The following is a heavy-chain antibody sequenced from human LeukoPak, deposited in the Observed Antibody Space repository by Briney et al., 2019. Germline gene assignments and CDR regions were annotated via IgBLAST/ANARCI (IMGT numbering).Heavy chain of an antibody. CDR1: GYTFTSYD. CDR2: MNPNSGNT. Sequence: ASVKVSCKASGYTFTSYDINWVRQATGQGLEWMGWMNPNSGNTGYAQKFQGRVTITRNTSISTAYMELSGLRSEDTAVYYCARGQYYDFWSGYYMGYYYYMDVWGKGTTVTVSS. J-gene: IGHJ6*03. D-gene: IGHD3-3*01. V-gene: IGHV1-8*03. CDR3: ARGQYYDFWSGYYMGYYYYMDV.